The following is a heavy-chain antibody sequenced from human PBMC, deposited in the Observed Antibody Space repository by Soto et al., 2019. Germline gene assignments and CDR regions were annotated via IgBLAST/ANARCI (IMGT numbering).Heavy chain of an antibody. Sequence: GGSLRLSCAASGFTFTTYAMSWVRQAPGKGLEWVAGISDSGGSTYLADSVKGRFTISRDSSKNTLYLQMNSLRAEDTAVYYCARGYSCDYWGQGTLVTVSS. D-gene: IGHD3-16*02. J-gene: IGHJ4*02. CDR3: ARGYSCDY. CDR2: ISDSGGST. CDR1: GFTFTTYA. V-gene: IGHV3-23*01.